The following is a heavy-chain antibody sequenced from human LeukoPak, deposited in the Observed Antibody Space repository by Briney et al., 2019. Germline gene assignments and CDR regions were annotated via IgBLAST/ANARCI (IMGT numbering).Heavy chain of an antibody. Sequence: GGSLRLSCAASGFTFSSYSMNWVRQAPGKGLEWVSSISSSSSYIYYADSVKGRFTISRDSSKNTLYLQMNSLRADDTASYYCAKDGTVGGHSRGYFDHWGPGTLVTVAS. V-gene: IGHV3-21*04. CDR2: ISSSSSYI. J-gene: IGHJ4*02. CDR3: AKDGTVGGHSRGYFDH. CDR1: GFTFSSYS. D-gene: IGHD4-23*01.